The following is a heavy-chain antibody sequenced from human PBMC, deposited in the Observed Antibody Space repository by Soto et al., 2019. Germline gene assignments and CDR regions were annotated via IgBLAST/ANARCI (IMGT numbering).Heavy chain of an antibody. V-gene: IGHV1-3*01. CDR2: INAGNGNT. Sequence: ASVKVSCKASGYTFTSYAMHWVRQAPGQRLEWMGWINAGNGNTKYSQKFQGRVTITRDTSASTAYMELSSLRSEDTAVYYCARDLGGSYYPSWFDPWGQGTLVTVSS. CDR3: ARDLGGSYYPSWFDP. CDR1: GYTFTSYA. J-gene: IGHJ5*02. D-gene: IGHD1-26*01.